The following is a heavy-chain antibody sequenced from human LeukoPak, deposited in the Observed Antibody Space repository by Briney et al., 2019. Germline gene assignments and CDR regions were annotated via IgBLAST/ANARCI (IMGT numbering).Heavy chain of an antibody. J-gene: IGHJ6*03. CDR1: GFTFSSYG. Sequence: GGSLRLSCAASGFTFSSYGMHWVRQAPGKGLEWVAFIRYDGSNKYYADSVKGRFTISRDNSKNTLYLQMNSLRAEDTAVYYCAKDGEYHYYMDVRGKGTTVTVSS. CDR3: AKDGEYHYYMDV. V-gene: IGHV3-30*02. D-gene: IGHD2/OR15-2a*01. CDR2: IRYDGSNK.